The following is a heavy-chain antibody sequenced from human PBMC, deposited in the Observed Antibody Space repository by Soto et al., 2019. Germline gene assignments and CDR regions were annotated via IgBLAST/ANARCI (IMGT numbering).Heavy chain of an antibody. J-gene: IGHJ4*02. CDR1: GGSINNHY. Sequence: QVQLQESGPGLVKPSETLSLTCTVSGGSINNHYWGWIRQPPGKGLEWLGYVYYNGITNYNPSLKSRVTMSVDPSNSQLSLNLTSLTAADTAIYYCTRANWYSEYWGQGTLVTVSS. CDR2: VYYNGIT. D-gene: IGHD7-27*01. CDR3: TRANWYSEY. V-gene: IGHV4-59*11.